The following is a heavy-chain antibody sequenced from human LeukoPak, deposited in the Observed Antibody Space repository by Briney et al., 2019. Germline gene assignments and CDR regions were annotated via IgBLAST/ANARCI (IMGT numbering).Heavy chain of an antibody. D-gene: IGHD3-3*01. Sequence: GASVTVSCKSYGYTFPCYFMHWVRQAPGQGLEWMGIINPSGGSTNYAQKFQGRVTMTRDTSTGTVYMELSRRRSEDTAVYYCARGDHVRIYAESAFDIWGQGTKVTVSS. CDR1: GYTFPCYF. J-gene: IGHJ3*02. V-gene: IGHV1-46*01. CDR3: ARGDHVRIYAESAFDI. CDR2: INPSGGST.